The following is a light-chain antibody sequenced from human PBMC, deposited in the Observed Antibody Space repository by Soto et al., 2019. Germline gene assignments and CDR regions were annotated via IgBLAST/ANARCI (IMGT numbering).Light chain of an antibody. J-gene: IGKJ4*01. Sequence: EIVLTQSPVTLSLSPGVGATLSCRASQSVRSNLAWYQQKPGQAPRLLIYDASNRATGIPARFSGSGSGTDFTLTISSLEPEDFAVYYCQQRSNWPLTFGGGTKVDIK. V-gene: IGKV3-11*01. CDR2: DAS. CDR1: QSVRSN. CDR3: QQRSNWPLT.